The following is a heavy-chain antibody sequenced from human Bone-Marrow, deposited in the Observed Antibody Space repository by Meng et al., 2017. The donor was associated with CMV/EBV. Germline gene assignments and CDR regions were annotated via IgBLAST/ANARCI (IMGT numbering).Heavy chain of an antibody. Sequence: ASVKVSCKASGYTFTDYRMHWVRQAPGQGLEWVGWISPNNGATNYAQNFQGRVTMTRDMSISTVYMDLNRLTYDDTAVYYCATKMYYDFWSAYRGTEGVDPFNIWGQGTLVTVSS. CDR2: ISPNNGAT. CDR3: ATKMYYDFWSAYRGTEGVDPFNI. V-gene: IGHV1-2*02. J-gene: IGHJ3*02. CDR1: GYTFTDYR. D-gene: IGHD3-3*01.